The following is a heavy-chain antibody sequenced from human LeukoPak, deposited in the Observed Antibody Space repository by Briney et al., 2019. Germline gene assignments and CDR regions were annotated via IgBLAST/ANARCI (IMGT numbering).Heavy chain of an antibody. V-gene: IGHV4-38-2*02. CDR3: AGDQIGRSQKFDP. CDR1: GYSISSGYY. J-gene: IGHJ5*02. D-gene: IGHD3-10*01. Sequence: SETLSLTCTVSGYSISSGYYWGWIRQPPGKGLEWIGSIYHSGSTYYNPSLKSRVTISVDTSKNQFSLKLSSVTAADTAVYYCAGDQIGRSQKFDPWGQGTLVTVSS. CDR2: IYHSGST.